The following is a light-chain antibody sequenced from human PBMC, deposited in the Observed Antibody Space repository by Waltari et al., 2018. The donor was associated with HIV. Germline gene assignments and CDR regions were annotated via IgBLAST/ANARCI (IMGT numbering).Light chain of an antibody. CDR2: DDR. CDR1: NIGGKS. J-gene: IGLJ3*02. CDR3: HVWDSRSDVV. V-gene: IGLV3-21*04. Sequence: YVLTQPPSVSVAPGMTATITCGGDNIGGKSVHWYQLKPGQAPVVVIYDDRVRPSGIPERFSGSKSGNTATLTISGVVAGDEADYSCHVWDSRSDVVFGGGTKLTVL.